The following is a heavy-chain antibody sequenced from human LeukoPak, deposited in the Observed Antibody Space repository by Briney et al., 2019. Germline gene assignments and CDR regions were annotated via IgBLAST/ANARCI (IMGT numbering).Heavy chain of an antibody. V-gene: IGHV3-23*01. CDR3: AKDLVVVPAAKGGTRYFDY. CDR1: GFTFSSYA. J-gene: IGHJ4*02. D-gene: IGHD2-2*01. Sequence: GGSLRLSCAASGFTFSSYAMSWVRQAPGKGLEWVSAISASGGSTYYADSVKGRFTISRDNSKNTLYLQMNSLRAEDTAVYYCAKDLVVVPAAKGGTRYFDYWGQGTLVTVSS. CDR2: ISASGGST.